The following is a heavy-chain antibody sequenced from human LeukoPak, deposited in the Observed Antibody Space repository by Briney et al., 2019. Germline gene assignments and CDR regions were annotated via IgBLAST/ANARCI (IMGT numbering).Heavy chain of an antibody. CDR1: GDRVSSNSAA. J-gene: IGHJ6*02. V-gene: IGHV6-1*01. D-gene: IGHD6-13*01. CDR3: ARAGESGYSSSWYVDYYYYGMDV. Sequence: SQTLSLTCAISGDRVSSNSAAWNWIRQSPSRGLEWLGRTYYRSKWYNDYALSVKSRITINPDTSKNQFSLQLNSVTPEDTAVYYCARAGESGYSSSWYVDYYYYGMDVWGQGTTVTVSS. CDR2: TYYRSKWYN.